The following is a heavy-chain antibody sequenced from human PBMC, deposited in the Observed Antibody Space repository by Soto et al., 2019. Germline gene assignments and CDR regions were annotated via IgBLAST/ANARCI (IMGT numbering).Heavy chain of an antibody. D-gene: IGHD6-13*01. J-gene: IGHJ4*02. CDR3: ARERTSSWRFDY. V-gene: IGHV1-8*01. CDR1: GYTFTSYD. Sequence: EASVKVSCKASGYTFTSYDINWVRQATGQGLEWMGWMNPNSGNTGYAQKFQGRVTMTRNTSISTAYMELSTLRSEDTAVYYCARERTSSWRFDYWGQGTLVTVSS. CDR2: MNPNSGNT.